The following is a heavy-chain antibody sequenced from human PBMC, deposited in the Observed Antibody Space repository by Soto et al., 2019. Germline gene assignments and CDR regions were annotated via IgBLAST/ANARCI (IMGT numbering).Heavy chain of an antibody. V-gene: IGHV3-23*01. CDR3: AKGPSRAIYGMDV. Sequence: PGGSLRLSCAASGFTFFNYAMNWVRQAPGKGLEWVSAVSGSGGGNTYYADSVKGRFTISRDNSKNTLYLQMNSLRAEDTAVYYCAKGPSRAIYGMDVWGQGTTVTVSS. CDR1: GFTFFNYA. CDR2: VSGSGGGNT. J-gene: IGHJ6*02.